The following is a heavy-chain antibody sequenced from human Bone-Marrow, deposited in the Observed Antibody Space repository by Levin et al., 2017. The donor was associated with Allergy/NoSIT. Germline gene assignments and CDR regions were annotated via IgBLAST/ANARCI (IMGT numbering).Heavy chain of an antibody. D-gene: IGHD6-19*01. J-gene: IGHJ6*02. Sequence: GESLKISCAASGFTFSAFGMHWVRQAPGKGLDWVAVISDGGSEKYYADSVKGRFSISRDNSKNALYLQMNSLRAEDTAVYYCAKSSSARGYYYFALDVWGQGTTVSVSS. V-gene: IGHV3-30*18. CDR3: AKSSSARGYYYFALDV. CDR2: ISDGGSEK. CDR1: GFTFSAFG.